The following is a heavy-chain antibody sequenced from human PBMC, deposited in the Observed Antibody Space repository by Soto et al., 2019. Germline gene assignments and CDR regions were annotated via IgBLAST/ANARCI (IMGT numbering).Heavy chain of an antibody. J-gene: IGHJ4*02. V-gene: IGHV3-9*01. CDR2: ISWNSGSI. CDR1: GFTFDDYA. CDR3: AKDTVTEERIAVAGRGDY. Sequence: EVQLVESGGGLVQPGRSLRLSCAASGFTFDDYAMHWVRQAPGKGLEWVSGISWNSGSIGYADSVKGRFTISRDNAKNSLYLQMNSLRAEDTALYYCAKDTVTEERIAVAGRGDYWGQGTLVTVSS. D-gene: IGHD6-19*01.